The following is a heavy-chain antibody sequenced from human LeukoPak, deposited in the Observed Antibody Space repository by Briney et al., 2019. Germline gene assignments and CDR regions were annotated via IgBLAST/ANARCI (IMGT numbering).Heavy chain of an antibody. V-gene: IGHV3-9*01. D-gene: IGHD2-15*01. CDR1: GFTFDDYA. CDR2: ISWNSGSI. CDR3: AKDLGID. Sequence: GRSLRLSCAAAGFTFDDYAMHWVRQAPGKGLEWGSGISWNSGSIGYADSVKGRFTISRDNAKNSLYLQMNSLRAEDTALYYCAKDLGIDWGQGTLVTVSS. J-gene: IGHJ4*02.